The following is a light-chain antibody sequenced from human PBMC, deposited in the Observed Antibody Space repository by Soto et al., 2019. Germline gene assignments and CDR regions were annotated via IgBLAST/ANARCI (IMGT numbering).Light chain of an antibody. J-gene: IGKJ1*01. CDR3: QQRLNWPPG. Sequence: EIVMTQSTANLCVYPGEGVYLXCRASHSVNSNVAWYQQKPGQAPRLLIYGASTRAHGSPARFSGSGSETEFTRTISDLEPADFGLYYGQQRLNWPPGFGQGTKVDIK. CDR2: GAS. CDR1: HSVNSN. V-gene: IGKV3-15*01.